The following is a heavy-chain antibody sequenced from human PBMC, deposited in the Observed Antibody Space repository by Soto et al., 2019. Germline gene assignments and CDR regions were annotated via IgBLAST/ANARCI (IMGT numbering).Heavy chain of an antibody. D-gene: IGHD3-9*01. CDR2: IYHNGRF. Sequence: QVQLQESGPGLVNPSGTLSLTCAVSGGSITSNWWSWVRQPPGKGLEWIGEIYHNGRFNYNPSLRSRLTLSRDKSKNPLSLKLTSVTAAGTAVHYCGRNDWYRFDPWGPGTLVTVSS. CDR3: GRNDWYRFDP. CDR1: GGSITSNW. V-gene: IGHV4-4*02. J-gene: IGHJ5*02.